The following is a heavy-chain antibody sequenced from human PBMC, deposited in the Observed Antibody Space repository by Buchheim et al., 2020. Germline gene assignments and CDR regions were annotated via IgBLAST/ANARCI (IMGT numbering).Heavy chain of an antibody. CDR2: ISGSGGST. Sequence: EVQLLESGGGLVQPGGSLRLSCAASGFTFSNWWMHWVRQVPGKELEWVSAISGSGGSTYYADSVKGRFTISRDNSKNTLYLQMNSLRAEDTAVYYCAKDGPLFISYGDYSDYWGQGTL. J-gene: IGHJ4*02. V-gene: IGHV3-23*01. D-gene: IGHD4-17*01. CDR1: GFTFSNWW. CDR3: AKDGPLFISYGDYSDY.